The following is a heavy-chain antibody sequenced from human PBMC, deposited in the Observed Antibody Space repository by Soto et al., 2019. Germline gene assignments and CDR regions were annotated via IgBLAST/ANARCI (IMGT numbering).Heavy chain of an antibody. V-gene: IGHV1-2*02. CDR3: ARVMSVWGSYRSVDY. Sequence: QVQLVQSGAEVKKPGTSVKVSCKAYGYTFTGYYMHWVRQAPGQGLEWLGWSNPNSGGTKYAQKFQGRVTMTTDTSISTAYMELRSLRSDDTAVYYCARVMSVWGSYRSVDYWGQGTLVTVSS. CDR2: SNPNSGGT. D-gene: IGHD3-16*02. CDR1: GYTFTGYY. J-gene: IGHJ4*02.